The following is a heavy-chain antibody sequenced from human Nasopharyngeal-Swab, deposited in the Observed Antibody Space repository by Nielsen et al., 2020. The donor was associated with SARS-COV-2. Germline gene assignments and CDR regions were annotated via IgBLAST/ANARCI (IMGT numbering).Heavy chain of an antibody. V-gene: IGHV3-30*02. Sequence: GGSLRLSCAASGFTFSAYGMHWVRQAPGKGLGWVAFIWYDGSNKYYADSVKGRFTISRDNSNNTLSLQMNGLRAEDTAVYYCATSRGGGAYNYVLDYWGQGTLVTVSS. CDR1: GFTFSAYG. D-gene: IGHD3-16*01. CDR3: ATSRGGGAYNYVLDY. J-gene: IGHJ4*02. CDR2: IWYDGSNK.